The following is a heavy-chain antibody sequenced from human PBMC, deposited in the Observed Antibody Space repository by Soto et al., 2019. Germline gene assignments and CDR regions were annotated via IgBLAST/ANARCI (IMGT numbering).Heavy chain of an antibody. D-gene: IGHD2-2*01. J-gene: IGHJ4*02. Sequence: QVQLQESGPGLVKPSETLSLTCTVSGGSISSYYRSWIWQPPGKGLEWIGYIYYSGSTNYNPSLKSRVTISVDTSKNQFSLKLSSVTAADTAVYYCARGAERVAMPSGYWGQGTLVTVSS. CDR1: GGSISSYY. CDR3: ARGAERVAMPSGY. CDR2: IYYSGST. V-gene: IGHV4-59*01.